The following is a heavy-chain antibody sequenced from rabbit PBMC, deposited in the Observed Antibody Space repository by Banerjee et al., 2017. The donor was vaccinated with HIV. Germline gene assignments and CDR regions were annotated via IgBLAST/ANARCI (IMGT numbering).Heavy chain of an antibody. D-gene: IGHD4-1*01. CDR2: IYVGYGNSA. Sequence: QEQLVESGGGLVQPGGSLKLSCKASGFDLSTYYYVCWVRQAPGKGLEWIGCIYVGYGNSAYYASWVSSRFTISNTSSTTVTLQMTSLTAADTATYFCARDLAGVIGWNFNLWGPGTLVTVS. CDR3: ARDLAGVIGWNFNL. CDR1: GFDLSTYYY. V-gene: IGHV1S45*01. J-gene: IGHJ4*01.